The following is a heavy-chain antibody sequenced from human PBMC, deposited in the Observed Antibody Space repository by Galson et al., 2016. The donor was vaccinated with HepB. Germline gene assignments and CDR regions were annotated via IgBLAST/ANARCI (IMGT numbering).Heavy chain of an antibody. V-gene: IGHV1-46*01. J-gene: IGHJ4*02. CDR3: ARGNGRPGERGDY. Sequence: SVKVSCKASGYTITSYYMHWVRQAPGQGLEWMGVIYPSGDTTNYSQRFRGRVTMTRDTSTNTVYMELSSLRAEDTAVYYCARGNGRPGERGDYWGQGTLVTVSS. CDR2: IYPSGDTT. D-gene: IGHD1-1*01. CDR1: GYTITSYY.